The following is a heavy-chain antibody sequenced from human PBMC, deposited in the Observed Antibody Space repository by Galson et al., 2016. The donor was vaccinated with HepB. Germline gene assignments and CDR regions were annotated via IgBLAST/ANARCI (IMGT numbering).Heavy chain of an antibody. Sequence: SVKVSCKASGYTFPTYAMHWVRQAPGQRLEWMGWINAGNGNTKYSQKFQGRVTITRDTSASTAYMELSSLRSEDTAVYYCARADYYYDSRGYYHWGQGTLVTVSS. J-gene: IGHJ5*02. CDR1: GYTFPTYA. CDR2: INAGNGNT. CDR3: ARADYYYDSRGYYH. D-gene: IGHD3-22*01. V-gene: IGHV1-3*01.